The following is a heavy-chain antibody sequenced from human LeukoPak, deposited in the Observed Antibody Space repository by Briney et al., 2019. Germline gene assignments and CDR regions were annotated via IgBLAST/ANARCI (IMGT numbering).Heavy chain of an antibody. CDR2: IYYSGST. J-gene: IGHJ3*02. D-gene: IGHD6-6*01. CDR3: AREGAYSSSSLAFDI. V-gene: IGHV4-59*01. Sequence: SETLSLTCTVSGGSISSYYGSWIRQPPGKGLEWIGYIYYSGSTNYNPSLKSRVTISVDTSKNQFSLKLSSVTAADTAVYYCAREGAYSSSSLAFDIWGQGTMVTVSS. CDR1: GGSISSYY.